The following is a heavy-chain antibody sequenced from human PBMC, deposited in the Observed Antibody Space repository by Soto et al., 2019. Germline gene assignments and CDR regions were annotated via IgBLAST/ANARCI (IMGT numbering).Heavy chain of an antibody. CDR1: GGSISSSSYY. CDR2: IYYSGST. V-gene: IGHV4-39*01. CDR3: ARLNDYYGSGSYKIYYYGMDV. Sequence: SETLSLTCTVSGGSISSSSYYWGWIRQPPGKGLEWIGSIYYSGSTYYNPSLKSRVTISVDTSKNQFSLKLSSVTAADTAVYYCARLNDYYGSGSYKIYYYGMDVWGQGTTVT. D-gene: IGHD3-10*01. J-gene: IGHJ6*02.